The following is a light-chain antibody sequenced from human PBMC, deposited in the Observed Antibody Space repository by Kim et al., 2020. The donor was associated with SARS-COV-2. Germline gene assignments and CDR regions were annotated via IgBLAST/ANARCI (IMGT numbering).Light chain of an antibody. CDR1: SSDVGGYNY. J-gene: IGLJ2*01. Sequence: GHCVTLSCTGTSSDVGGYNYVSWYQKHPGKAPNLMIYEVSKRPSGVPDRFSGSKSGNTASLTVSGLQAEDEADYYCSSYAGSNIVVFGGGTQLTVL. CDR3: SSYAGSNIVV. CDR2: EVS. V-gene: IGLV2-8*01.